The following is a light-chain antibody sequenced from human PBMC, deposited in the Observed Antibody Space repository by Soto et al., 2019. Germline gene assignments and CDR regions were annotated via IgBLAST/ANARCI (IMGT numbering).Light chain of an antibody. CDR2: DAS. V-gene: IGKV3-11*01. CDR1: QRVRSS. J-gene: IGKJ5*01. CDR3: QQRSNWPIT. Sequence: EIVLTQSPATRPLSPGERATLSCRAGQRVRSSLAGYPPKPGQAPRLLFYDASTRATGIQARFSGSGSGTDFPLTISSLEPEDFAVYYCQQRSNWPITFGQGTRLE.